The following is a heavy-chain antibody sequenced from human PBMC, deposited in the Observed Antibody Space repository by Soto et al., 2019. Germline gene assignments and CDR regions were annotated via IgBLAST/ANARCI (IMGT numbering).Heavy chain of an antibody. D-gene: IGHD3-10*01. Sequence: PGRXLRLSCADSGLNFSSYSMNWVRQAPGKGLEWVSYISSSSSAIYYADSVKGRFTISRDNAKNSLYLHMNSLRVEDTAVYYCARERGYGSGYYYYAMDVWGQGTTVTVS. CDR1: GLNFSSYS. CDR2: ISSSSSAI. CDR3: ARERGYGSGYYYYAMDV. V-gene: IGHV3-48*01. J-gene: IGHJ6*02.